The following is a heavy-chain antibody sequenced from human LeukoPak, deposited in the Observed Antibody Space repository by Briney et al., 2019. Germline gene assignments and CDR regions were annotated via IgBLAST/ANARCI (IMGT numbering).Heavy chain of an antibody. D-gene: IGHD3-3*01. V-gene: IGHV3-9*01. CDR3: AEDFTPGGFGDAFDI. CDR2: ISWNSGSI. CDR1: GFTFGDYA. J-gene: IGHJ3*02. Sequence: GGSLRLSCAASGFTFGDYAMHWVRQAPGKGLEWVSGISWNSGSIGYADSVKGRFTISRDNAKNSLYLQMNSLRPGDTALYYCAEDFTPGGFGDAFDIWGQGTMVTVSS.